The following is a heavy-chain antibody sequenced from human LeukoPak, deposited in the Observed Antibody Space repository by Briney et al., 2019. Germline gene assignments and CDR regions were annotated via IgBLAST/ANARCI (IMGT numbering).Heavy chain of an antibody. V-gene: IGHV1-18*01. J-gene: IGHJ4*02. CDR1: GYTFTRYG. CDR3: AREKGVRVTYYYDSSGLDY. D-gene: IGHD3-22*01. Sequence: ASVKVSCKAFGYTFTRYGVSWVRQAPGQGLEWMGWISAYNGNTNYAQKLQGRVTMTTDTSTSTAYMELRSLRSDDTAVYYCAREKGVRVTYYYDSSGLDYWGQGTLVTVSS. CDR2: ISAYNGNT.